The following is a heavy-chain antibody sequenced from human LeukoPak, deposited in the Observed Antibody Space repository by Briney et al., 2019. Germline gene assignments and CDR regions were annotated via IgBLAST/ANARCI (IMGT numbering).Heavy chain of an antibody. V-gene: IGHV3-7*01. CDR2: LNQDASAS. CDR1: GFTFSSHW. CDR3: ATSADSPGNS. D-gene: IGHD4-23*01. J-gene: IGHJ1*01. Sequence: GGSLRLSCVASGFTFSSHWMSWVRQAPGKGLEWVANLNQDASASYYVDSVKGRFTISRDNAESSLYLQTSNLRAEDTAVYYCATSADSPGNSWGQGTLITVSS.